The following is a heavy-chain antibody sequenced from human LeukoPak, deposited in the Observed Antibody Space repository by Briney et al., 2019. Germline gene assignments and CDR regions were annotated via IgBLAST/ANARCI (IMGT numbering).Heavy chain of an antibody. CDR2: IYYSGST. Sequence: SQTLSLTCPVSARSMSSYSGVWIRQPPGKGMEWIGYIYYSGSTDDNPSRKRRVTISVETSKNHVALKMSSVTAADAAVDYCARAPNGFGAFDVWGLGTMVTAS. D-gene: IGHD2-8*01. J-gene: IGHJ3*01. V-gene: IGHV4-59*01. CDR3: ARAPNGFGAFDV. CDR1: ARSMSSYS.